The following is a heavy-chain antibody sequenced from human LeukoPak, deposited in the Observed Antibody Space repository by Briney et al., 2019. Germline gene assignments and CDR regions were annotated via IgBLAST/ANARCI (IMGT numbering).Heavy chain of an antibody. V-gene: IGHV5-51*01. D-gene: IGHD6-6*01. CDR1: GYSFTSYW. CDR2: IYPGDSDT. J-gene: IGHJ6*02. Sequence: GESLKISCKGSGYSFTSYWIGWARQMPGKGLEWMGIIYPGDSDTRYSPAFQGQDTISPDKSISTAYLQWSSLKASDTAMYYCASPMGSGSSGGGYYGMDVWGQGTTVTVSS. CDR3: ASPMGSGSSGGGYYGMDV.